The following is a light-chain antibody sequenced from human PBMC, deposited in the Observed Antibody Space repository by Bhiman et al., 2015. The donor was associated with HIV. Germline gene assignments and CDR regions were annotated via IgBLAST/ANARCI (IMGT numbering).Light chain of an antibody. CDR1: KLEDKY. J-gene: IGLJ2*01. CDR2: QDY. V-gene: IGLV3-1*01. CDR3: QAWDNSILI. Sequence: YDLTQPPSVSVSPGQTASIPCSGDKLEDKYVSWYQQKPDQSPILVIYQDYKRPSGIPERFSGSNSGNTATLTISGTQAMDEADYYCQAWDNSILIFGGGTKLTVL.